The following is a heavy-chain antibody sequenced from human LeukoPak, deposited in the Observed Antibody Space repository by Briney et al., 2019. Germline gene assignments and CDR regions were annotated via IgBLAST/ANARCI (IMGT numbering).Heavy chain of an antibody. J-gene: IGHJ4*02. Sequence: GGSLRLSCAASGFTFSSYWMNWVRQAPGKGLGWVASINQDGSEKYYLNSVKGRFTISRDNAKNSLYLQMNSLRDEDTAVYSCARDGVRDGLYFDRWGQGTLVTVSS. V-gene: IGHV3-7*01. CDR2: INQDGSEK. D-gene: IGHD5-24*01. CDR3: ARDGVRDGLYFDR. CDR1: GFTFSSYW.